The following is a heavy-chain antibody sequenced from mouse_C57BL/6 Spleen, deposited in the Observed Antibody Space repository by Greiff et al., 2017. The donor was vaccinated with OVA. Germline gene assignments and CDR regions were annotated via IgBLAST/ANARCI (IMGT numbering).Heavy chain of an antibody. J-gene: IGHJ2*01. CDR1: GYTFTSYW. D-gene: IGHD1-1*01. Sequence: QVQLQQPGAELVKPGASVKLSCKASGYTFTSYWMHWVKQRPGQGLEWIGMIHPNSGSTNYNEKFKSKATLTVDKSSSTAYMQLSSLTSEDSAVYYCARGFITTVVVPYFDYWGQGTTLTVSS. CDR3: ARGFITTVVVPYFDY. V-gene: IGHV1-64*01. CDR2: IHPNSGST.